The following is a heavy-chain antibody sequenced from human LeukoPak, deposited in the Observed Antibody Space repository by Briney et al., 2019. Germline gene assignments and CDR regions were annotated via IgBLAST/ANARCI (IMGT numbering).Heavy chain of an antibody. CDR2: IRSKTDYGTT. D-gene: IGHD3-10*01. CDR3: ATRELRYYGSGTYPVAFDI. Sequence: PGGSRRPSCAASGFTFTNAWMTWVRQAPGKGLEWVGRIRSKTDYGTTDYAAPVRGRFTISRDDSRDTVYLRMNSLQTEDTAVYYCATRELRYYGSGTYPVAFDIWGQGTMVTVSS. V-gene: IGHV3-15*01. CDR1: GFTFTNAW. J-gene: IGHJ3*02.